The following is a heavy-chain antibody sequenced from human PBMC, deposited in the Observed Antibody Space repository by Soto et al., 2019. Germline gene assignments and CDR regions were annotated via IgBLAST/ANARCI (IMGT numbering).Heavy chain of an antibody. V-gene: IGHV1-69*01. CDR3: AIGTYNYAYYFDY. D-gene: IGHD3-16*01. J-gene: IGHJ4*02. CDR2: IIPVFGTV. Sequence: QVRLVQSGAEVKKPGSSVKVSCKASGGTFNSYGISWVRQAPGQGLEWLGGIIPVFGTVNYAQKFQGRVTITADESTSTAYVELSSLRSEDTAVFYCAIGTYNYAYYFDYWGQGTLVTVSS. CDR1: GGTFNSYG.